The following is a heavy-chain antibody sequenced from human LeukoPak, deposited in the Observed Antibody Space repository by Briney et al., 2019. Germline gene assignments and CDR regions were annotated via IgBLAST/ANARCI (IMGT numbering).Heavy chain of an antibody. V-gene: IGHV4-38-2*02. D-gene: IGHD2-15*01. CDR3: ATFGYCSGGSCYGDAFDI. Sequence: SETLSLTCTVSGYSISSGYYWGWIRQPPGKGLEWIGSIHHSGSTYYNPSLKSRVTISVDTSKNQFSLKLSSVTAADTAVYYCATFGYCSGGSCYGDAFDIWGQGTMVTVSS. CDR1: GYSISSGYY. CDR2: IHHSGST. J-gene: IGHJ3*02.